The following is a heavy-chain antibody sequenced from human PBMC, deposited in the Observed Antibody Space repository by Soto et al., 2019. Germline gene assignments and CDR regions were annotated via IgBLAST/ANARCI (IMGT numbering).Heavy chain of an antibody. J-gene: IGHJ3*02. V-gene: IGHV1-8*01. CDR2: MNPNSGNT. CDR3: AIAYCSGVSCLDAFDI. Sequence: QVQLVQSGAEVKKPGASVKVSCKASGYTFTSYDINWVRQATGQGLEWMGWMNPNSGNTGYAQKFQGIVTMTRNTSISTSYMELSSLRSEDTAVYYCAIAYCSGVSCLDAFDIWGKGTMVTVSS. D-gene: IGHD2-15*01. CDR1: GYTFTSYD.